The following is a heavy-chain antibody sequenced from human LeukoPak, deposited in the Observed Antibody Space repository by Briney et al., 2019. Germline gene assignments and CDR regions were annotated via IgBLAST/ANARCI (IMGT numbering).Heavy chain of an antibody. D-gene: IGHD5-12*01. CDR2: IKEDGSEE. V-gene: IGHV3-7*01. CDR1: GFTFSTYW. Sequence: GGSLRLSCAAAGFTFSTYWMSWVRQAPGKGLEWVAHIKEDGSEEHDMYSVKARFIISRDNANNSLSLQMDSLRAEDTAVYYCVRDGGVSAYDLPDYWGQGTLVTASS. J-gene: IGHJ4*02. CDR3: VRDGGVSAYDLPDY.